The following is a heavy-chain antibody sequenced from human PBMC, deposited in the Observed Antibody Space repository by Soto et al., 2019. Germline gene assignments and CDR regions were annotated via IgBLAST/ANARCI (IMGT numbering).Heavy chain of an antibody. CDR2: ISAYNGNT. V-gene: IGHV1-18*01. CDR3: AISVYYDFWSGYAAFDY. D-gene: IGHD3-3*01. Sequence: GASVKVSCKASGYTFTSYGISWVRQAPGQGLEWMGWISAYNGNTNYAQKLQGRVTMTTDTSTSTAYMELRSLRSDDTAVYYCAISVYYDFWSGYAAFDYWGKGTLVTVSS. CDR1: GYTFTSYG. J-gene: IGHJ4*02.